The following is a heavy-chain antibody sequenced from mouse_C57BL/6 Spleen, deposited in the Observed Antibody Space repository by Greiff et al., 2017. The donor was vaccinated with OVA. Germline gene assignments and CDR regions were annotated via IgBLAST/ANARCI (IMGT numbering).Heavy chain of an antibody. CDR3: AREGTAQATYYFDY. J-gene: IGHJ2*01. CDR1: GYSITSGYY. D-gene: IGHD3-2*02. CDR2: ISYDGSN. Sequence: EVKLMESGPGLVKPSQSLSLTCSVTGYSITSGYYWNWIRQFPGNKLEWMGYISYDGSNNYNPSLKNRISITRDTSKNQFFLKLNSVTTEDTATYYCAREGTAQATYYFDYWGQGTTLTVSS. V-gene: IGHV3-6*01.